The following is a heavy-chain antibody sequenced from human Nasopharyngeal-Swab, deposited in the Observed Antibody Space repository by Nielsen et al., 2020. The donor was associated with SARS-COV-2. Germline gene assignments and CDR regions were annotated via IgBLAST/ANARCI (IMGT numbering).Heavy chain of an antibody. D-gene: IGHD6-19*01. J-gene: IGHJ6*03. CDR2: ISSSSSYI. CDR1: GFTFNNYN. CDR3: ARQSSSGWPYYYYYMDV. Sequence: GESLKISCAASGFTFNNYNFNWVRQAPGKGLEWVSSISSSSSYIYYADSVKGRFTISRDNAKNSLYLQMNSLRAEDTAVYYCARQSSSGWPYYYYYMDVWGKGTTVTVSS. V-gene: IGHV3-21*01.